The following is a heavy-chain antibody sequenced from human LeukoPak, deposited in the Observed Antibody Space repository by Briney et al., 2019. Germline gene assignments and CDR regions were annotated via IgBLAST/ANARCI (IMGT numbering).Heavy chain of an antibody. D-gene: IGHD6-19*01. CDR1: GFTFSGYE. CDR3: ARDFSGWSLGY. V-gene: IGHV3-48*03. Sequence: GGSLRLSCVASGFTFSGYEMSWVRQAPGKGLKWFSYISHSHGTTFYADSVQGRFTISRDNAKNSLYLQMNSLRVDDTAIYYCARDFSGWSLGYWGQGTPVTVSS. CDR2: ISHSHGTT. J-gene: IGHJ4*02.